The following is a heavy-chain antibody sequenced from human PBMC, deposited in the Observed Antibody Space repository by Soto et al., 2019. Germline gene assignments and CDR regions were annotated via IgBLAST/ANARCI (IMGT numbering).Heavy chain of an antibody. Sequence: EVQLVESGGGLVQPGASLRLSCAASGFTFDYYWMHWVRQAPGKGLVWVSRVHSGGTTTTYADSVKGRFTISRDNARNTESLQMSSLRAEDTDIYDCARGDRGGFYLWGHGTMVTVSS. V-gene: IGHV3-74*01. CDR2: VHSGGTTT. CDR3: ARGDRGGFYL. D-gene: IGHD3-10*01. CDR1: GFTFDYYW. J-gene: IGHJ3*01.